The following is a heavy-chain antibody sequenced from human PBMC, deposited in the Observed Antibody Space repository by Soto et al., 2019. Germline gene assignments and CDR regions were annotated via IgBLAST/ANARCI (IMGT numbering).Heavy chain of an antibody. Sequence: GGSLRLSCAASGFTFSSYSMNWVRQAPGKGLEWVSAISNSSSYKYYADSVKGRLTISRDKAKNSLFLQMNGLRAEDRAVYYCTRGRYYGSGSVSYWGQGPLVTVSS. V-gene: IGHV3-21*01. CDR3: TRGRYYGSGSVSY. CDR1: GFTFSSYS. CDR2: ISNSSSYK. J-gene: IGHJ4*02. D-gene: IGHD3-10*01.